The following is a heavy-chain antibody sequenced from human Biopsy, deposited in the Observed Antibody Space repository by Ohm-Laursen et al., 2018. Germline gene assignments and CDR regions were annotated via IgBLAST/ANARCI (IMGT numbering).Heavy chain of an antibody. J-gene: IGHJ4*02. CDR1: GYTFNDYF. CDR3: ARDRMTDVFGGPTRTDVFDS. D-gene: IGHD3-10*01. CDR2: VHPNSGAT. V-gene: IGHV1-2*02. Sequence: ASVKVSCKASGYTFNDYFIHWVRQSPGQGLEWMGWVHPNSGATNSTEKFRGRVTLTRDTSIGAVYIELRRLKSDDAAVYYCARDRMTDVFGGPTRTDVFDSWGQGTPVTVSS.